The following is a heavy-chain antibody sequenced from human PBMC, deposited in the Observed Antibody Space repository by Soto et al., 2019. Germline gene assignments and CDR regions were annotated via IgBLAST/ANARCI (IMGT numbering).Heavy chain of an antibody. V-gene: IGHV1-3*01. D-gene: IGHD4-17*01. CDR2: INAGNGNT. CDR3: ARVAEMGTVTKGYYYYMDV. CDR1: GYTFTSYA. J-gene: IGHJ6*03. Sequence: ASVKVSCKASGYTFTSYAMHWVRQAPGQRLEWMGWINAGNGNTKYSQKLQGRVTITRDKSASTAYMELSSLRSADTAVYYCARVAEMGTVTKGYYYYMDVWGKGTTVTVSS.